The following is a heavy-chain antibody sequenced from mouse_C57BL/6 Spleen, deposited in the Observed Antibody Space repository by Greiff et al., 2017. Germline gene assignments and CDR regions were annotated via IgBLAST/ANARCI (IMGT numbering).Heavy chain of an antibody. CDR1: GYTFTSYG. D-gene: IGHD2-1*01. CDR3: SRGSNYGNYLFAIDY. Sequence: QVTLKESGAELARPGASVKLSCKASGYTFTSYGISWVKQRTGQGLEWIGEIDPRSGNTDYNEKFKGKATLTADKSSSTAYMELRSLTSDDSAVYFCSRGSNYGNYLFAIDYWGQGTSVTVSS. CDR2: IDPRSGNT. J-gene: IGHJ4*01. V-gene: IGHV1-81*01.